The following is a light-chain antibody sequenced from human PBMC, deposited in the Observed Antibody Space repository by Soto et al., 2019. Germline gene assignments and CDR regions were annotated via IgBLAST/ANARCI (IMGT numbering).Light chain of an antibody. J-gene: IGKJ5*01. CDR2: GAS. CDR3: QQYNTYST. Sequence: EIAMTQSPDTLSVSPLDRATLSFRASQGVRSDLAWYQQKAGQSPRLLIYGASTRAAETPARFSGSGSETEFTLTISSLQTDDFATYYCQQYNTYSTFGQGTRLEIK. V-gene: IGKV3-15*01. CDR1: QGVRSD.